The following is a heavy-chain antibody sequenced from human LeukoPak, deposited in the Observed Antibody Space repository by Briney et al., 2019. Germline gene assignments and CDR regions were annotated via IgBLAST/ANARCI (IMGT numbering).Heavy chain of an antibody. D-gene: IGHD6-19*01. CDR3: ARVAAVAGGQIDY. Sequence: ASVRVSCKASGYTFTGYYMHWVRQAPGQGLEWMGRINPNSGGTNYAQKFQGRVTMTRDTSISTAYMELSRLRSDDTAVYYCARVAAVAGGQIDYWGQGTLVTVPS. V-gene: IGHV1-2*06. CDR1: GYTFTGYY. J-gene: IGHJ4*02. CDR2: INPNSGGT.